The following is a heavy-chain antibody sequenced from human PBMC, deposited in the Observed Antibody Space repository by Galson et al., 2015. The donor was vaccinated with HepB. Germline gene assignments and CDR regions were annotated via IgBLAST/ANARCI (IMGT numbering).Heavy chain of an antibody. CDR3: ARGGRFLEWLSSPKYNWFDP. CDR2: INHSGST. D-gene: IGHD3-3*01. CDR1: GGSFSGYY. Sequence: SETLSLTCAVYGGSFSGYYWSWIRQPPGKGLEWIGEINHSGSTNYNPSLKSRVTISVDTSKNQFSLKLSSVTAADTAVYYCARGGRFLEWLSSPKYNWFDPWGQGTLVTVSS. J-gene: IGHJ5*02. V-gene: IGHV4-34*01.